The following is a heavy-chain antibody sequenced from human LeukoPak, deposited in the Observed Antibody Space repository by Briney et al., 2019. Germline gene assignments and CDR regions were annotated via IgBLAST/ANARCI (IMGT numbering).Heavy chain of an antibody. CDR3: AREDSSGYYYVGY. V-gene: IGHV3-21*01. CDR1: GFSFSSYS. D-gene: IGHD3-22*01. Sequence: GGSVRLSCGASGFSFSSYSMNWVRQAPGKGLEWVSSISSSSSYIYYADSVKGRFTISRDNAKNSLYLQMNSLRAEDTAVYYCAREDSSGYYYVGYWGQGTLVTVSS. CDR2: ISSSSSYI. J-gene: IGHJ4*02.